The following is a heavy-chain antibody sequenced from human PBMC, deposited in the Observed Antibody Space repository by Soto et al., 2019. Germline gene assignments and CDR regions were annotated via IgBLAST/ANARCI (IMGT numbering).Heavy chain of an antibody. D-gene: IGHD1-26*01. Sequence: GGSLRLSCAASGFIFGNFGMSWVRRAPGKGLEWISSISGSGFKKYYADSVKGRFTISRDNSKSTVYLELNNLSAEDTAVYHCAKNQGVELVPLATVDWFDPWGQGSVVTVSS. J-gene: IGHJ5*02. CDR2: ISGSGFKK. V-gene: IGHV3-23*01. CDR3: AKNQGVELVPLATVDWFDP. CDR1: GFIFGNFG.